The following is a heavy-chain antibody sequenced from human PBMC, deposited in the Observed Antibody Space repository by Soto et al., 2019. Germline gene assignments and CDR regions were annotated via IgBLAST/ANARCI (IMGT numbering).Heavy chain of an antibody. Sequence: QEQLVQSGAEVKEPGASLKVSCKASGDTFTTNYIHWVRQAPGQGLEWMGRINPNNGATLYAQEFQDRLILTTDTSTSTVYMDLNSVKSEDSAVYYCASRVLCDMDVWGQGTTVTVSS. J-gene: IGHJ6*02. CDR2: INPNNGAT. D-gene: IGHD2-21*01. CDR1: GDTFTTNY. CDR3: ASRVLCDMDV. V-gene: IGHV1-46*01.